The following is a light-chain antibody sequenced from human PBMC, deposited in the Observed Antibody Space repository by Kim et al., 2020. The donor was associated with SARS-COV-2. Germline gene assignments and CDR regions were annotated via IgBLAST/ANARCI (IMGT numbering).Light chain of an antibody. Sequence: FPGERATLSCRGSQCVSSNLAWYQQKTGQAPRRLIYGASTRAAGIPASFSGSGSGTEFTLTISSMQSEDFAVYYCQQYNNWPPLTFGGGTKVDIK. CDR3: QQYNNWPPLT. CDR2: GAS. J-gene: IGKJ4*01. V-gene: IGKV3-15*01. CDR1: QCVSSN.